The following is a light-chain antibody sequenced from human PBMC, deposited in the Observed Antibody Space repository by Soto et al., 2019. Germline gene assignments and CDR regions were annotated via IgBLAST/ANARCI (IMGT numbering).Light chain of an antibody. CDR1: SSDIGGYDY. V-gene: IGLV2-14*01. J-gene: IGLJ1*01. Sequence: QSVLTQAGSVSGSPGQSITISCTGTSSDIGGYDYVSWYQHHPGKAPRLMIYEVRNRPSGVSNRFSGSKSGNTASLTISGLQTEDEADYYCSSYTSNNTPVFGTGTKVTVL. CDR3: SSYTSNNTPV. CDR2: EVR.